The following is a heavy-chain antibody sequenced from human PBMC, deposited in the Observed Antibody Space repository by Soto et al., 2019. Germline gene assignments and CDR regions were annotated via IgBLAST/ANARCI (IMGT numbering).Heavy chain of an antibody. J-gene: IGHJ4*01. V-gene: IGHV4-4*02. CDR3: GRGRYDGTYYFDS. CDR1: GASVSSSHW. D-gene: IGHD3-16*02. CDR2: IYHVGFT. Sequence: PSETLSLTCGVSGASVSSSHWWTWVRQPPGKGLEWIGEIYHVGFTSYNPSLKSRVIMSMDQSRNQFSLKMSSVTAADTAIYYCGRGRYDGTYYFDSWGQGTLVTVSS.